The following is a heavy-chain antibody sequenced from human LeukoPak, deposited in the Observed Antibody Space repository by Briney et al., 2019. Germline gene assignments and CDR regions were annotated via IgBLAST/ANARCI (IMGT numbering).Heavy chain of an antibody. V-gene: IGHV3-66*01. CDR1: GFTVSSNY. J-gene: IGHJ3*02. Sequence: GGSLRLSCAASGFTVSSNYMSWVRQAPGKGLEWVSVIYSGGSTYYADSVKGRFTISRDNSKNTLYLQMNSLRAEDTAVYYCARVAGYSYGWVSAFGIWGQGTMVTVSS. CDR2: IYSGGST. D-gene: IGHD5-18*01. CDR3: ARVAGYSYGWVSAFGI.